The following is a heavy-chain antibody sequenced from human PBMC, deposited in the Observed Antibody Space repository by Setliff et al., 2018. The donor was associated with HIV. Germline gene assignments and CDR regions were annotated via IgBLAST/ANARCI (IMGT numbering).Heavy chain of an antibody. CDR3: ARRMAAGTFDY. CDR2: IYSSGST. J-gene: IGHJ4*02. CDR1: GGSMSGYY. D-gene: IGHD6-13*01. Sequence: SETLSLTCSVSGGSMSGYYWSWIRQPAGKGLEWIGRIYSSGSTNYNPSLKSRVTMSVDTSKNQISLKLSSVTAADTAMYYCARRMAAGTFDYWGQGTLVTVSS. V-gene: IGHV4-4*07.